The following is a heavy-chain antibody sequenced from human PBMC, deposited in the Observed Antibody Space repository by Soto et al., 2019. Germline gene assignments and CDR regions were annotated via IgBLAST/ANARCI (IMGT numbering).Heavy chain of an antibody. CDR2: VYYTGTT. Sequence: QMQLQESGPGLVKPSETLSLTCTVSSGSVSGGPYYWTWIRQPPGKGLEWIGYVYYTGTTNYNPSLKSRVTISLDTSKNQFSLKLTSVTAADTAVYYCARDAQVETDMGGYYYYDMDVWGQGTTVTVSS. J-gene: IGHJ6*02. CDR3: ARDAQVETDMGGYYYYDMDV. V-gene: IGHV4-61*01. CDR1: SGSVSGGPYY. D-gene: IGHD5-18*01.